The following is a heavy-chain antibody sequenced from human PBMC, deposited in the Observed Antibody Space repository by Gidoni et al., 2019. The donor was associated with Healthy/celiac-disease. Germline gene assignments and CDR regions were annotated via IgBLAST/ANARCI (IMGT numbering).Heavy chain of an antibody. CDR2: IKQDGSEK. Sequence: EVQLVESGGGLVQPGGSLRLSCAASGFTFSSSWMSWVRQAPGKGLEWVANIKQDGSEKYYVDSVKGRFTISRDNAKNSLYLQMNSLRAEDTAVYYCARDPGGSGSHFDYWGQGTLVTVSS. CDR1: GFTFSSSW. CDR3: ARDPGGSGSHFDY. J-gene: IGHJ4*02. D-gene: IGHD3-10*01. V-gene: IGHV3-7*04.